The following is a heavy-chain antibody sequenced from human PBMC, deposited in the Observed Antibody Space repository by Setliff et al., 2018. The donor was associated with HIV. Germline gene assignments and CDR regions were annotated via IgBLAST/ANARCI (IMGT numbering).Heavy chain of an antibody. CDR3: ARQERYCTSADCYRYFNY. Sequence: PSETLSLTCNVSGDSLNTYYWSWIRQSGGKGLEWIGRIYASGKTTFNPSLKSRVRMSVDTSKNQFSLKLSSVTAADTAVYYCARQERYCTSADCYRYFNYWGQGTLVTVSS. CDR2: IYASGKT. CDR1: GDSLNTYY. D-gene: IGHD2-2*02. V-gene: IGHV4-4*07. J-gene: IGHJ4*02.